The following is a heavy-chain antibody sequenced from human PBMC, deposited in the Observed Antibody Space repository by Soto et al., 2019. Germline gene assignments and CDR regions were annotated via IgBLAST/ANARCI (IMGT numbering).Heavy chain of an antibody. V-gene: IGHV3-21*06. J-gene: IGHJ4*02. CDR3: TSYIRRTSFDL. Sequence: GQSMRLSRAAAGGISSSFSIGWVRPPPGKGLEWLSYITSSSAYIYYADSVRGRFTISRDNAQDSVYLHVNNLRAEDTAVDYCTSYIRRTSFDLWGQGTLVTVSS. CDR1: GGISSSFS. CDR2: ITSSSAYI. D-gene: IGHD2-15*01.